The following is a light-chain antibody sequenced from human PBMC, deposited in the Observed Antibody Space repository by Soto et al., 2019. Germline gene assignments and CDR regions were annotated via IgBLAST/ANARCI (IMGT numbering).Light chain of an antibody. CDR1: SSDVGYYNF. J-gene: IGLJ3*02. Sequence: QSALTQPASVSGSPGQSITISCTGTSSDVGYYNFVSWYQQHPGKAPKLIIYEVNNRPSGVSNRFSASKSGNTASLTISGLQAEDEADYHCSSYTDGSSLLFGGGTKLTVL. CDR2: EVN. CDR3: SSYTDGSSLL. V-gene: IGLV2-14*01.